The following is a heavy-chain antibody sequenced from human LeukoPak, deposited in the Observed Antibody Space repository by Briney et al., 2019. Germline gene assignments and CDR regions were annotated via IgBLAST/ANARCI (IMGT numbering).Heavy chain of an antibody. Sequence: ASVKVSCKASGGTFSSYTISWVRQAPGQGLEWMGRIIPILGIANYAQKFQGRVTITADKSTSTAYMELSSLRSEDTAVYCCARALSDTSGVDYWGQGTLVTVSS. CDR1: GGTFSSYT. CDR3: ARALSDTSGVDY. D-gene: IGHD2-2*02. J-gene: IGHJ4*02. V-gene: IGHV1-69*02. CDR2: IIPILGIA.